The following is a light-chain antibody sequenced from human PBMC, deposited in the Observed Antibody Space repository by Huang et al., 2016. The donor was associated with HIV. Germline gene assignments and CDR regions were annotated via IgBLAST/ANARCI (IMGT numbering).Light chain of an antibody. J-gene: IGKJ5*01. Sequence: EIVLTQSPATLSLSPGERATLSCRASQSVSSYLAWYQQKPGQAPRLLIYVASNRATSSPARFSGSGSGTDFTLTISSLEPEDFAVYYCQQRSNWPPTFGQGTRLEIK. CDR2: VAS. CDR1: QSVSSY. CDR3: QQRSNWPPT. V-gene: IGKV3-11*01.